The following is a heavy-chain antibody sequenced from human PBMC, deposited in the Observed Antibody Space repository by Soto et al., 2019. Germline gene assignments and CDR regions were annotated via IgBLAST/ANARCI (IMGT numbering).Heavy chain of an antibody. CDR2: IDHSGTT. CDR3: ARESFAVTTSYFDY. CDR1: GASINTIYKY. Sequence: TLSLTCTVSGASINTIYKYWTWIRQHPGKGLEWIGYIDHSGTTYYNPSLQSRVTISVDTSKNQFSLQVRSVTAADTAVYYCARESFAVTTSYFDYWGQGTLVTVSS. D-gene: IGHD4-17*01. J-gene: IGHJ4*02. V-gene: IGHV4-31*03.